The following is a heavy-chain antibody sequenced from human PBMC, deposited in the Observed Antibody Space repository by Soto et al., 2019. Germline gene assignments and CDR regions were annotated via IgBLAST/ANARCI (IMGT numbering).Heavy chain of an antibody. J-gene: IGHJ4*02. CDR2: IKSKTDGGTT. V-gene: IGHV3-15*01. D-gene: IGHD6-13*01. CDR1: GFTFSNAW. CDR3: TTDFYWYEQLAEHDY. Sequence: EVQLVESGGGLVKPGGSLRLSCAASGFTFSNAWMSWVRQAPGKGLEWVGRIKSKTDGGTTDYAAPVKGRFTISRDDSKNTLYLQMNSLKTEDTAVYYCTTDFYWYEQLAEHDYWGQGTLVTVSS.